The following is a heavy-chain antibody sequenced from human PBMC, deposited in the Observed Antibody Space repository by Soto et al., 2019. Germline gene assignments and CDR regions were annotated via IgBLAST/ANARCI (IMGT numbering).Heavy chain of an antibody. V-gene: IGHV3-33*01. J-gene: IGHJ3*02. D-gene: IGHD3-22*01. CDR3: ARDSARSYYYDSIHDNRAAFDI. CDR2: IWYDGSNK. CDR1: GFTFSSYG. Sequence: QVQLVESGGGVVQPGRSLRLSCAASGFTFSSYGMHWVRQAPGKGLEWVAVIWYDGSNKYYADSVKGRFTISRDNSKNTLYLQMNSLRAEDTAVYYCARDSARSYYYDSIHDNRAAFDIWGQGTMVTVSS.